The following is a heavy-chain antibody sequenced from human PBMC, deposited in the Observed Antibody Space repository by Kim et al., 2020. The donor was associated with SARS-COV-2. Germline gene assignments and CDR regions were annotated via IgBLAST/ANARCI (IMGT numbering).Heavy chain of an antibody. V-gene: IGHV3-11*04. J-gene: IGHJ6*02. Sequence: GGSLRLSCAASGFTFSDYYMSWIRQAPGKGLEWVSYISSSGSTIYYADSVKGRFTISRDNAKNSLYLQMNSLRAEDTAVYYCARDLSSSTNLNLYYYYGMDVWGQGTTVTVSS. CDR2: ISSSGSTI. CDR3: ARDLSSSTNLNLYYYYGMDV. CDR1: GFTFSDYY. D-gene: IGHD2-2*01.